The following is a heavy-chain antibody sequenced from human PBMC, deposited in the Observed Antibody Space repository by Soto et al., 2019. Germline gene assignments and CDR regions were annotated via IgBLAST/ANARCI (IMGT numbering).Heavy chain of an antibody. CDR2: ISAHNGNT. J-gene: IGHJ4*02. V-gene: IGHV1-18*01. Sequence: QVHLVQSGAEVKKPGASVKVSCKGSGYTFTSYGITWVRQAPGQGLEWMGWISAHNGNTNSAQKFQGRVTVTRDTSTSTAYMELRSLRSDDTAVYYCARGRYGDYWGQGALVTVSS. CDR1: GYTFTSYG. D-gene: IGHD1-1*01. CDR3: ARGRYGDY.